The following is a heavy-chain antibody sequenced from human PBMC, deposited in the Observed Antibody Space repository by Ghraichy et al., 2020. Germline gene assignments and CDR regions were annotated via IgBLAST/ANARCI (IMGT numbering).Heavy chain of an antibody. Sequence: ASVKVSCKASGYTFTSYGFSWVRQAPGQGLEWMGWISAYNGNTNYAQKLQGRVTMTTDTSTSTAYMELRSLRSDDSAVYFCARDNPFYHYYGMDVWGQGTTVTVSS. V-gene: IGHV1-18*01. CDR1: GYTFTSYG. J-gene: IGHJ6*02. CDR3: ARDNPFYHYYGMDV. CDR2: ISAYNGNT.